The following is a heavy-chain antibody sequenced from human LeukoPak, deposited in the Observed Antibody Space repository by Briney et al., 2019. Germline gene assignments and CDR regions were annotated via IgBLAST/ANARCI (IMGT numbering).Heavy chain of an antibody. V-gene: IGHV4-34*01. J-gene: IGHJ4*02. CDR2: PNHSVST. CDR1: PFCFRGYY. D-gene: IGHD1-26*01. Sequence: SENLSLNCSGNPFCFRGYYWGWSRHPPGNGLEWSVEPNHSVSTNYKPSLESRVTISVDTSKNQFSLKLSSVTAADTAVYYCASGGATPFDYWGQGTLVTVSS. CDR3: ASGGATPFDY.